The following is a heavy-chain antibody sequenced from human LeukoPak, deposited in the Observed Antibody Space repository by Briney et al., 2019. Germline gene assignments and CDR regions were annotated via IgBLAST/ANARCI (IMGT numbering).Heavy chain of an antibody. CDR3: AKDLYDSSELYDGMDV. D-gene: IGHD3-22*01. V-gene: IGHV3-30*18. J-gene: IGHJ6*02. CDR2: ISYDGSNK. Sequence: PGGSLRLSCAASGFTFSSYGMHWVRQAPGKGLEWVTVISYDGSNKYYADSVKGRFTISRDNSKNTLYLQMNSLRAEDTAVYYCAKDLYDSSELYDGMDVWGQGTTVTVSS. CDR1: GFTFSSYG.